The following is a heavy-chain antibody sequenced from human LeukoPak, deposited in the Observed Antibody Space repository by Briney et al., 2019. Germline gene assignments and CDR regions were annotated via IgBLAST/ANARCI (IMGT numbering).Heavy chain of an antibody. CDR2: ISSSSSYT. J-gene: IGHJ3*02. V-gene: IGHV3-21*05. CDR1: GFTFSSYW. D-gene: IGHD2-21*02. Sequence: GGSLRLSCAASGFTFSSYWMTWVRQAPGKGLEWVSYISSSSSYTNYADSVKGRFTISRDNAKNSLYLQMNSLRAEDTAVYYCARAHLAYCGGDCPDAFDIWGQGTMVTVSS. CDR3: ARAHLAYCGGDCPDAFDI.